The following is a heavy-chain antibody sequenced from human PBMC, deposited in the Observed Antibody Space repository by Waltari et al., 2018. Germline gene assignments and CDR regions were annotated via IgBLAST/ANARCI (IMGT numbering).Heavy chain of an antibody. D-gene: IGHD2-2*01. J-gene: IGHJ5*02. Sequence: EVQLVESGGGLVQPGGSLRFSCAASGFTFRNYWLHLVRQAPGKGLVWVSRINGDGGSTSYADFAKGRFTISRDNANNMLYLQMNSLRAEDTAVYYCTRTRYCSTTSCQVDWFDPWGQGTLVTVSS. CDR1: GFTFRNYW. CDR3: TRTRYCSTTSCQVDWFDP. CDR2: INGDGGST. V-gene: IGHV3-74*01.